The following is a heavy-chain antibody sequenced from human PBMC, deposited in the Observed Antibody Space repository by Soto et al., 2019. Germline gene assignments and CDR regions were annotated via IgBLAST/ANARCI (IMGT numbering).Heavy chain of an antibody. V-gene: IGHV3-30-3*01. D-gene: IGHD6-13*01. Sequence: QVQLVESGGGVVQPGRSLRLSCAASGFTFSSYAMHWVRQAPGKGLESVAVISYDVSNKYYADSVKGRFTISRDNSKNTLYLQMNSLRAEDTAVYYCARDPWRIAAAGTWYFQHWGQGTLVTVSS. J-gene: IGHJ1*01. CDR2: ISYDVSNK. CDR3: ARDPWRIAAAGTWYFQH. CDR1: GFTFSSYA.